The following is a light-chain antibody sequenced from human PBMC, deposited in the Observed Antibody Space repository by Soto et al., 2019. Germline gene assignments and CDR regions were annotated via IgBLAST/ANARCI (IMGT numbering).Light chain of an antibody. V-gene: IGKV1-39*01. J-gene: IGKJ4*01. Sequence: DIQMTQSPSSLSASVGDRVTITCRASQSIISYLNWYQQKPGKVPKLLIYAASSLQSGVPSRFSGSGSGTDFTVTISSLQPEDFATYYCKQSYSTPLTFGGGTKVEIK. CDR2: AAS. CDR1: QSIISY. CDR3: KQSYSTPLT.